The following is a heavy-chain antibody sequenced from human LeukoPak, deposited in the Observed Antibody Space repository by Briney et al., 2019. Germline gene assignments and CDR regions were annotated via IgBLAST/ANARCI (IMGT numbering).Heavy chain of an antibody. CDR3: ARGVRGNWNHNWFDP. V-gene: IGHV1-18*01. J-gene: IGHJ5*02. Sequence: ASVKVSCKASGYTFNSYGISWVRQAPGQGLEWMGWISAYNGNTNYAQKLQGRVTMTTDTSTSTAYMELRSLRSDDTAVYYCARGVRGNWNHNWFDPWGQGTLVTVSS. CDR1: GYTFNSYG. D-gene: IGHD1-20*01. CDR2: ISAYNGNT.